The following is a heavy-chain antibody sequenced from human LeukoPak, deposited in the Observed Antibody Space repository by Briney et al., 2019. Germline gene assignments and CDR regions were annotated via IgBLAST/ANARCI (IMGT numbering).Heavy chain of an antibody. Sequence: SVKVSCKASGYTFTGYYMHWVRQAPGQGLEWMGRINPNSGGTNYAQKFQGRVTMTRDTSISTAYMELSRLRSDDTAVYYCARRSSSWYIFDYWGQGTLVTVSS. D-gene: IGHD6-13*01. CDR1: GYTFTGYY. CDR3: ARRSSSWYIFDY. J-gene: IGHJ4*02. CDR2: INPNSGGT. V-gene: IGHV1-2*06.